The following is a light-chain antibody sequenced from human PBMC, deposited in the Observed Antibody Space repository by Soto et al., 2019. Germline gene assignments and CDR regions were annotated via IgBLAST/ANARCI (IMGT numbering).Light chain of an antibody. CDR3: SSYTSDSSYD. CDR1: SSDVGLYDY. J-gene: IGLJ1*01. V-gene: IGLV2-14*01. CDR2: AVS. Sequence: QSVLTQPASVSGSPGQSITISCNGTSSDVGLYDYVSWYQQHPGKAPQLMIYAVSNRPSGVSNRFSASKSGNTASLFISGLQAEDEADYYCSSYTSDSSYDFGYGTKVTV.